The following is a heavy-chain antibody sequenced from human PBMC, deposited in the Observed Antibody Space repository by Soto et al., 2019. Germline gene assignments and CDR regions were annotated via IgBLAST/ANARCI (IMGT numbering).Heavy chain of an antibody. CDR3: AKLVIGYCSGNTCDDD. Sequence: VQLLESGGGLIQPGGSLRLSCAASGFTFSYGIHWLRQAPGKGLEGVAYISYDSSNKFYGDSVKGRFTISRDNSKNTKFRQMNSRRDEDTAVYYCAKLVIGYCSGNTCDDDWVQGTLVAVSS. CDR2: ISYDSSNK. V-gene: IGHV3-30*18. CDR1: GFTFSYG. D-gene: IGHD2-15*01. J-gene: IGHJ4*02.